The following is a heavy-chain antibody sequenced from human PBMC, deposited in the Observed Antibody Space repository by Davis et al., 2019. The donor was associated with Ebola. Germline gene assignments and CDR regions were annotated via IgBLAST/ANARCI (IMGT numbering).Heavy chain of an antibody. J-gene: IGHJ3*02. CDR2: IYWDDDK. CDR1: GFSLRTSGVG. D-gene: IGHD7-27*01. V-gene: IGHV2-5*02. CDR3: THSVDLLTGTEPFNI. Sequence: SGPTLVKPTQTLTLTCTFSGFSLRTSGVGVGWIRQPPGKALEWLALIYWDDDKRYSPSLKNRLTISKDASKNEVVLTMTNLDPVDTATYYCTHSVDLLTGTEPFNIWGLGTMVTVSS.